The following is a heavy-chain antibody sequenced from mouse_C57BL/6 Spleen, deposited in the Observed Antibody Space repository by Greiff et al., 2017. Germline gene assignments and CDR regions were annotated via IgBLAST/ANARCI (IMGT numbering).Heavy chain of an antibody. Sequence: VQLQQSGAELVRPGASVKLSCTASGFNIKDDYMHWVKQRPDQGLEWIGWIDPENGDTEYASKVQGTATLTVDTSSNTAYLQLSSLTSEDTAVYYCRGGHCGSAWFAYWGQGTLVTVSA. CDR1: GFNIKDDY. J-gene: IGHJ3*01. CDR2: IDPENGDT. V-gene: IGHV14-4*01. CDR3: RGGHCGSAWFAY.